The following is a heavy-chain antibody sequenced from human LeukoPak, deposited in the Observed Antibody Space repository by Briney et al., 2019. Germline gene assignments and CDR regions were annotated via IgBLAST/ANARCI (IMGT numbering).Heavy chain of an antibody. CDR1: GFTFVFSG. Sequence: GGSLRLSCVASGFTFVFSGMNWVRQAPGKGLEWEAYIGGSSTTIRYADSVKGRFTISRDNVEDSLFLQMTSLIAEDTAVYYCARSPRSHCSGTTCFYNYYMDVWSTGTTVTVSS. V-gene: IGHV3-48*04. CDR3: ARSPRSHCSGTTCFYNYYMDV. CDR2: IGGSSTTI. D-gene: IGHD2-15*01. J-gene: IGHJ6*03.